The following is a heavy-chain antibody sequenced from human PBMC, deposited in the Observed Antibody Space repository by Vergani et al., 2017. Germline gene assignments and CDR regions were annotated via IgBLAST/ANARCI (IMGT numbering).Heavy chain of an antibody. D-gene: IGHD6-13*01. CDR3: ARIAAAVDY. Sequence: EVQLVESGGGLVKPGGSLRLSCAASGFTFSSYSMNWVRQAPGKGLEWVSSISSSSSYIYYADSVKGRFTISRDNAKHALYLQMNSLRAEDTAVYYCARIAAAVDYWGQGTLVTVSS. J-gene: IGHJ4*02. CDR1: GFTFSSYS. V-gene: IGHV3-21*01. CDR2: ISSSSSYI.